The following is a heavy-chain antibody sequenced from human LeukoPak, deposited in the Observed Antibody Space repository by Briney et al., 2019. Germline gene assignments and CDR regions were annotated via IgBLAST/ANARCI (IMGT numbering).Heavy chain of an antibody. J-gene: IGHJ5*02. CDR1: GYSFTTSN. V-gene: IGHV1-46*01. Sequence: ASVKVSCTASGYSFTTSNLHCRRLAPGQGLEWMGIINPSGGTRSYTQKFQGRVTMTRDTCTRTVYMGLSGMRSEDTDVYYCVKYDYGDFRGGSFDLWGQGTLVTVSS. CDR3: VKYDYGDFRGGSFDL. CDR2: INPSGGTR. D-gene: IGHD4-17*01.